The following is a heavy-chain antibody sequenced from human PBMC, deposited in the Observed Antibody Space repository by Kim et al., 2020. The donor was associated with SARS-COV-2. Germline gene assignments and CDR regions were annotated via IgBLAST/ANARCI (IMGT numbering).Heavy chain of an antibody. Sequence: YYNPSLKSRVTISVDTSKNQFSLKLSSVTAADTAVYYCARLRATLNWFDPWGQGTLVIVSS. J-gene: IGHJ5*02. CDR3: ARLRATLNWFDP. V-gene: IGHV4-39*01.